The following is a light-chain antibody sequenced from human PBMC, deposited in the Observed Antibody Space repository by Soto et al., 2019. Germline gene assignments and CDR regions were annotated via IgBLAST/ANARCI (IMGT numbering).Light chain of an antibody. CDR3: QQYDRPPFA. CDR2: DAS. CDR1: QRISNSY. V-gene: IGKV3-20*01. Sequence: EIVLTQSPGTLSLSPGERATLSCRASQRISNSYLARYQQKPGQAPRLLLYDASSRATGIPDRVSGSGSGTDFTLTISRREPEDFAVYYCQQYDRPPFAFGQGTKVEIK. J-gene: IGKJ2*01.